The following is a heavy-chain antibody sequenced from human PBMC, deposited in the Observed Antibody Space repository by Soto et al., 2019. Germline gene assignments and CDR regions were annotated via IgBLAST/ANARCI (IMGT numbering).Heavy chain of an antibody. D-gene: IGHD3-22*01. Sequence: GASVKVSCKASGYTFTSYGISWVLQAPGQGLEWMGWISAYNGNTNYAQKLQGRVTMTTDTSTSTAYMELSSLRSEDTAVYYCATSLLDYYDSSGYYFSFDYWGQGTLVTVSS. J-gene: IGHJ4*02. CDR2: ISAYNGNT. CDR3: ATSLLDYYDSSGYYFSFDY. CDR1: GYTFTSYG. V-gene: IGHV1-18*01.